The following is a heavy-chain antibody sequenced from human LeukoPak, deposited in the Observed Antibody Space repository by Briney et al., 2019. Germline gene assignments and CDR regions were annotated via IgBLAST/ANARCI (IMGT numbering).Heavy chain of an antibody. J-gene: IGHJ4*02. Sequence: PSETLSLTCTVSGGSISSYYWSWIRQPPGKGLEWIGYIYYSGSTNYNPSLKSRVTISVDTSKNQFSLKLSSVTAADTAVYYCARHVRSVGAVSFDYWGQGILVTVSS. CDR3: ARHVRSVGAVSFDY. CDR1: GGSISSYY. V-gene: IGHV4-59*08. D-gene: IGHD1-26*01. CDR2: IYYSGST.